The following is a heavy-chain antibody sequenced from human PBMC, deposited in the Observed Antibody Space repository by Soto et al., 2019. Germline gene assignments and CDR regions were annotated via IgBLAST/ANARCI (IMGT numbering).Heavy chain of an antibody. CDR3: AKTIQYCSGGSCFYFDY. CDR2: ISDSGAST. Sequence: PGGSLRLSCAASGFTFSSYAMSWVRQAPGKGLEWVSAISDSGASTYYADSVKGRFTISRDNSKNTLYLQMNSLRAEDTAVYYCAKTIQYCSGGSCFYFDYWGQGTLVTVSS. CDR1: GFTFSSYA. V-gene: IGHV3-23*01. J-gene: IGHJ4*02. D-gene: IGHD2-15*01.